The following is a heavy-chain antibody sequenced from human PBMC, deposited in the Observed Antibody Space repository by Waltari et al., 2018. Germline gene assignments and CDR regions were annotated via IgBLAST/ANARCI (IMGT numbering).Heavy chain of an antibody. V-gene: IGHV1-18*01. CDR1: GYTFTSYG. J-gene: IGHJ6*03. D-gene: IGHD4-17*01. CDR3: ARSGGGYGDYEDPDYYMDV. Sequence: QVQLVQSGAEVKKPGASVKVSCKASGYTFTSYGISWVRQAPGQGLEWMGWISAYNGNTNYAQKLQGRVTMTTDTSTSTAYMEVRGLRSDDTAVYYCARSGGGYGDYEDPDYYMDVWGKGTTVTVSS. CDR2: ISAYNGNT.